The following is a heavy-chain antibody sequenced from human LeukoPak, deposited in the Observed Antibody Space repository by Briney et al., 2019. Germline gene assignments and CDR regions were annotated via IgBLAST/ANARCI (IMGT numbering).Heavy chain of an antibody. J-gene: IGHJ6*03. Sequence: SETLSLTCTVSGYSISTSYYWGWIRQPPGKGLEWIGSIYHSGSTYYNPSLKSRVTISVDTSKNQFSLKLSSVTAADTAVYYCARHRTFYGSGSYRLYYYYMDVWGKGTTVTISS. V-gene: IGHV4-38-2*02. CDR3: ARHRTFYGSGSYRLYYYYMDV. CDR2: IYHSGST. D-gene: IGHD3-10*01. CDR1: GYSISTSYY.